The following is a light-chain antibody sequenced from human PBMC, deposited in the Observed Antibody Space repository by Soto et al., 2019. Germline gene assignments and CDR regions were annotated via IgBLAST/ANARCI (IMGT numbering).Light chain of an antibody. V-gene: IGKV3-20*01. CDR1: QSVSSSY. Sequence: EIVLTQSPGTLSLSPGERATLSCRASQSVSSSYLAWYQQKPGQAPRLLIYGASSRATGNPDRFSGSGSGTNFTLTIRRREPEDFAVYYCQQYGSSPPYTLGQGTKLEIK. J-gene: IGKJ2*01. CDR3: QQYGSSPPYT. CDR2: GAS.